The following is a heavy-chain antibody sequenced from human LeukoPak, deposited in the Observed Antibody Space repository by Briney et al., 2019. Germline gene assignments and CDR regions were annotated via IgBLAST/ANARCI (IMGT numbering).Heavy chain of an antibody. CDR1: GGSISGGDYY. CDR2: IYYSGST. J-gene: IGHJ5*02. CDR3: ARGVRYYDFWSGYYDYNWFDP. Sequence: SETLSLTCTVSGGSISGGDYYWSWIRQPPGKGLEWIGYIYYSGSTYYNPSLKSRVTISVDTSKNQFSLKLSSVTAADTAVYYCARGVRYYDFWSGYYDYNWFDPWGQGTLVTVSS. V-gene: IGHV4-30-4*01. D-gene: IGHD3-3*01.